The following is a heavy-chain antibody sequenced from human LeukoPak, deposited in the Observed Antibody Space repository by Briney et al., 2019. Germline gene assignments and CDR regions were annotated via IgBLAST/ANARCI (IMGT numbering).Heavy chain of an antibody. CDR1: GGSISSYY. Sequence: PSETLSLTCTVSGGSISSYYWSWIRQPAGKGLEWIGRVYTTGSTNYNPSLKSRVTMSVDTSKNQFSLKLSSVTAADTAVYYCARGFGVVPAATLDYWGQGTLVTVSS. CDR3: ARGFGVVPAATLDY. CDR2: VYTTGST. J-gene: IGHJ4*02. D-gene: IGHD2-2*01. V-gene: IGHV4-4*07.